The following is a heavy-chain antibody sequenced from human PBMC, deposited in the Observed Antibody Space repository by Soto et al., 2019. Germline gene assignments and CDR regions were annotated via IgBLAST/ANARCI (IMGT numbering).Heavy chain of an antibody. CDR2: IYYSGST. V-gene: IGHV4-31*03. D-gene: IGHD4-17*01. J-gene: IGHJ4*02. Sequence: PSETLSLTCTVSGGSISSGGYYWSWIRQHPGKGLEWIGYIYYSGSTYYNPSLKSRVTISVDTSKNQFSLKLSSVTAADTALYYCARDVPSTVTTGHCFDYWGQGTLVTVSS. CDR1: GGSISSGGYY. CDR3: ARDVPSTVTTGHCFDY.